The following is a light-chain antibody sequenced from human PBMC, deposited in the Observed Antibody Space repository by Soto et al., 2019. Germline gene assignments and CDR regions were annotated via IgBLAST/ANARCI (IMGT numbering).Light chain of an antibody. J-gene: IGKJ2*01. CDR3: QQYGSSPPYT. CDR1: QTFASSY. CDR2: AAS. V-gene: IGKV3-20*01. Sequence: IVLTQSPGTLSLSPGETATLSCRANQTFASSYLAWYQQKPGQAPRLLIYAASWRAAGIPDRFSGSGSGADFTLTISRLEPEDFGVYYCQQYGSSPPYTFGQGTKLEIK.